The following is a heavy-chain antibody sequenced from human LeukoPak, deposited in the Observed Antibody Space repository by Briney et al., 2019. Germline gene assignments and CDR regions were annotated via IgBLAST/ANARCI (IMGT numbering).Heavy chain of an antibody. Sequence: SETLSLTCAVSGYSISSNHWWGWIRQPPGKGLEWIGYIFYAGSTYYNPSLKSRVTMSVDTSKNQFSLKLSSVTAADTAVYYCARHPVTPSYYHYGMDVWGQGTTVTVSS. J-gene: IGHJ6*02. CDR1: GYSISSNHW. CDR3: ARHPVTPSYYHYGMDV. V-gene: IGHV4-28*01. CDR2: IFYAGST. D-gene: IGHD4-23*01.